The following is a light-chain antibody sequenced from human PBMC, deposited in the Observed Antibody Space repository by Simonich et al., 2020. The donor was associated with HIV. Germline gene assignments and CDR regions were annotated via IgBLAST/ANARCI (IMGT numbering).Light chain of an antibody. Sequence: EIVMTQFPATLSVSPGERATLSCRARQRISNNLAWYQQKPGQAPRLLTNGASTRATGIPARFSGSGSGTEFTLTISSMQSEDFAVYYCQQYSNWPPTFGQGTKVEIK. V-gene: IGKV3-15*01. CDR1: QRISNN. CDR2: GAS. CDR3: QQYSNWPPT. J-gene: IGKJ1*01.